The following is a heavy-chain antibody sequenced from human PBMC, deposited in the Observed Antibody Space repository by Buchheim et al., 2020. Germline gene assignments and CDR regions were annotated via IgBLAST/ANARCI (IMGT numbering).Heavy chain of an antibody. Sequence: EVQLVESGGGLVQPGGSLRLSCAASGFTFSSYDMHWVRQVPGKGLEWVSRISHDGVNPSYADSVQGRFTITRDNAKNTLYLQMNSLRAEDTAVYYCAKCLSSSGCSCAVSYWGQGTL. CDR1: GFTFSSYD. CDR3: AKCLSSSGCSCAVSY. D-gene: IGHD2-15*01. V-gene: IGHV3-74*01. CDR2: ISHDGVNP. J-gene: IGHJ4*02.